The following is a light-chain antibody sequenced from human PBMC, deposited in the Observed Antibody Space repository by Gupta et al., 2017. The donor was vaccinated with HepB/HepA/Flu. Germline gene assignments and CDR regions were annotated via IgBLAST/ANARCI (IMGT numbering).Light chain of an antibody. Sequence: QSVLTQPPSVSAAPGQKVTISCPGSSSNIGSNYVSWYQQLPGTAPKLLIYENNKRPSGIPDRFSVSKSGTSATLGITGLQTGDEVDYYCGTWDSSLGAGVFGGGTKLTVL. CDR1: SSNIGSNY. V-gene: IGLV1-51*02. CDR3: GTWDSSLGAGV. CDR2: ENN. J-gene: IGLJ2*01.